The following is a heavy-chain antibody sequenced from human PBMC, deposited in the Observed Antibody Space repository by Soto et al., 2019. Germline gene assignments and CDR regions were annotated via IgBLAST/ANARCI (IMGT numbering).Heavy chain of an antibody. CDR1: GFIFSSYA. V-gene: IGHV3-64D*06. Sequence: GGSLRLSCSVSGFIFSSYAMHWVRQAPGKGLEYVASISSEGASTYYADSVKGRFIISRDNSKNTLYLQMSSLRAEDTAVYYCVKDRYVDYWGHGILVTVCS. CDR2: ISSEGAST. J-gene: IGHJ4*01. CDR3: VKDRYVDY.